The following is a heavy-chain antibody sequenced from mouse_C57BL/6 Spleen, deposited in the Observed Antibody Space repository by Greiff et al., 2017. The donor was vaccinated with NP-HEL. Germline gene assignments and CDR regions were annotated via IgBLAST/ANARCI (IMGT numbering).Heavy chain of an antibody. J-gene: IGHJ2*01. CDR2: ISGGGGNT. CDR3: ASTHFDY. Sequence: VQLKESGGGLVKPGGSLKLSCAASGFTFSSYTMSWVRQTPEKRLEWVATISGGGGNTYYPDSVKGRFTISRDNAKNTLYLQMSSLRSEDTALYYCASTHFDYWGQGTTLTVSS. CDR1: GFTFSSYT. V-gene: IGHV5-9*01.